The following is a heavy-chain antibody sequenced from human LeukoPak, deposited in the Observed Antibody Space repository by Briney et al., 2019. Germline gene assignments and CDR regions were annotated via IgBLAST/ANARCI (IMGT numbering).Heavy chain of an antibody. CDR3: ARDYCSGGTCYSGY. J-gene: IGHJ4*02. V-gene: IGHV3-48*02. Sequence: GGSLRLSCAASGFTFSSYNMNWVRQAPGKGLEWVSYIGSTGTSIYYADCVKGRFTISRDNAENSLYLQLNSLRDEDTAVYYCARDYCSGGTCYSGYWGQGTLVTVSS. CDR2: IGSTGTSI. D-gene: IGHD2-15*01. CDR1: GFTFSSYN.